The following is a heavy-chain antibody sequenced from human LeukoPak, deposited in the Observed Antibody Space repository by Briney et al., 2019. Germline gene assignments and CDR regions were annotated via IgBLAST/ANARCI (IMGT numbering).Heavy chain of an antibody. CDR1: GFTFSLYG. V-gene: IGHV3-30*12. CDR2: ISYDIGNK. CDR3: ARDTYDILTGYYKWAFDI. Sequence: GGSLRLSCAASGFTFSLYGMHWVRQAPGKGLEWVAAISYDIGNKFYADSVKGRFTISRDNAKNSLYLQMNSLRAEDTAVYYCARDTYDILTGYYKWAFDIWGQGTMVTVSS. D-gene: IGHD3-9*01. J-gene: IGHJ3*02.